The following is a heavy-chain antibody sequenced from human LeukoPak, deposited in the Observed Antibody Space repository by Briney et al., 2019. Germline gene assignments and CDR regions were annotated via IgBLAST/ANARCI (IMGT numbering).Heavy chain of an antibody. D-gene: IGHD1-1*01. Sequence: GASLRLSCAASGFTFSSYAMNWVRQAPGKGLEWVSAISGSGGSTYYADSVKGRFTISRDNSKNTLYLQMNSLRAEDTAVYYCAKDQTGTNGAYFDYWGQGTLVTVSS. CDR1: GFTFSSYA. V-gene: IGHV3-23*01. J-gene: IGHJ4*02. CDR2: ISGSGGST. CDR3: AKDQTGTNGAYFDY.